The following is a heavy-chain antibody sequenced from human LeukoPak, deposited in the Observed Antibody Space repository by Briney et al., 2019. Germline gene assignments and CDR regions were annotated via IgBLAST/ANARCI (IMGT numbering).Heavy chain of an antibody. CDR3: ATYRQVLLPFES. Sequence: GGSLRLSCAASGFTFSTLAMIWVRQPPGKGLEWVSSIFPSGGEIHYADSVRGRFTISRDNSKSTLSLQMNSLRAEDTAIYYCATYRQVLLPFESWGQGTPVTVSS. J-gene: IGHJ4*02. CDR2: IFPSGGEI. CDR1: GFTFSTLA. V-gene: IGHV3-23*01. D-gene: IGHD2-8*02.